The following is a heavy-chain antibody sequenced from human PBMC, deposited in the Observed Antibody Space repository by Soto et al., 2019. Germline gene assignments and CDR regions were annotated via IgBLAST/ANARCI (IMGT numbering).Heavy chain of an antibody. CDR2: INHSGST. CDR1: GGSFSGYY. D-gene: IGHD6-6*01. J-gene: IGHJ6*02. CDR3: ASPWGRGQQLVGRYYYYGMDV. V-gene: IGHV4-34*01. Sequence: PSETLSLTCAVYGGSFSGYYWRWIRQPPGKGLEWIGEINHSGSTNYNPSLKSRVTISVDTSKNQFSLKLSSVTAADTAVYYRASPWGRGQQLVGRYYYYGMDVWGQGTTVTVSS.